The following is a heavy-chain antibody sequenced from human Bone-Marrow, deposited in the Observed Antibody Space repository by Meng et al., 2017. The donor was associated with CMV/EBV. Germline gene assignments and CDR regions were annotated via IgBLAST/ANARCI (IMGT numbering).Heavy chain of an antibody. D-gene: IGHD2-2*02. Sequence: SVKVSCKASGGTFSSYAISWVRQAPGQGLEWMGGIIPIFGTANYAQKFQGRVTITTDESTSTAYMELSSLRSEDTAVYYCARGGCSSTSCYTYWFDPWGQGTLVTVSS. J-gene: IGHJ5*02. CDR2: IIPIFGTA. CDR3: ARGGCSSTSCYTYWFDP. CDR1: GGTFSSYA. V-gene: IGHV1-69*05.